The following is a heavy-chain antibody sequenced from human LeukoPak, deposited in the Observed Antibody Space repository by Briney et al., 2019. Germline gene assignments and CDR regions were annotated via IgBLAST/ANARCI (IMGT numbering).Heavy chain of an antibody. CDR1: GLTFSIYG. D-gene: IGHD5-18*01. Sequence: GGSLRLSCAASGLTFSIYGMHWVRQTPGKGLEWVAVIWYDGSNKYYADSVKGRFTISRDNSKKTLYLQMNNLRAEDTAVYYCARKKRVDTDSIMVYYYYAMDVWGQGTTVTVSS. CDR3: ARKKRVDTDSIMVYYYYAMDV. CDR2: IWYDGSNK. J-gene: IGHJ6*02. V-gene: IGHV3-33*08.